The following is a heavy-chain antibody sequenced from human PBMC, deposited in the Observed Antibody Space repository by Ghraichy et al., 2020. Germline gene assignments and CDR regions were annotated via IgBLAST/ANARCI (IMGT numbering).Heavy chain of an antibody. D-gene: IGHD3-3*01. Sequence: GGSLRLSCAASGFTFSSYAMSWVRQAPGKGLEWVSAISGSGGSTYYADSVKGRFTISRDNSKNTLYLQMNSLRAEDTAVYYCANPAPYDFWSGYYLGGGYYGMDVWGQGTTVTVSS. J-gene: IGHJ6*02. V-gene: IGHV3-23*01. CDR2: ISGSGGST. CDR1: GFTFSSYA. CDR3: ANPAPYDFWSGYYLGGGYYGMDV.